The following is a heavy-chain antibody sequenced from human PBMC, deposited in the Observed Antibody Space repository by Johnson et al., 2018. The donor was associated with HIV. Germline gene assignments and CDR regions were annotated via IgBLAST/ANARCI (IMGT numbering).Heavy chain of an antibody. D-gene: IGHD1-26*01. CDR3: AKDRVGAVPDAFDI. CDR2: IKQDGSEK. CDR1: GFTFSSYW. Sequence: GQLVESGGGLVQPGGSLRLSCAASGFTFSSYWMSWVRQAPGKGLEWVANIKQDGSEKYYVDSVKGRFTISRDNAKNSLYLQMNSLRAEDTALYYCAKDRVGAVPDAFDIWGQGTMVTVSS. J-gene: IGHJ3*02. V-gene: IGHV3-7*03.